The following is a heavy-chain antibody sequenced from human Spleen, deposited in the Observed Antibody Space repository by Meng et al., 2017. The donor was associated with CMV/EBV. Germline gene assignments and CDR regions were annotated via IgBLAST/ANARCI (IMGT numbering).Heavy chain of an antibody. D-gene: IGHD3-10*01. J-gene: IGHJ4*02. CDR3: ARCNYYGSGSYYWDY. V-gene: IGHV4-59*01. CDR2: IYYSGST. Sequence: SETLSLTCTVSGGSISSYYWNWIRQPPGKGLECIGHIYYSGSTKYNPSLKSRVTISVDTSKNQFSLKLSSVTAADTAIYHCARCNYYGSGSYYWDYWGQGTLVTVSS. CDR1: GGSISSYY.